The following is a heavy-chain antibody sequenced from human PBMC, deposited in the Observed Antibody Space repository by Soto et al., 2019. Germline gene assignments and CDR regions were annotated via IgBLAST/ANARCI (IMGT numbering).Heavy chain of an antibody. Sequence: SETLSLTCSVSGGSINSYYWSWIRQPAGKGLERIGRIYSTGNTNYNPSLKSRAAISVDTSKNQLSLKLSSVTAADTAVYYCARTYGSGSYYNYWGQGTLVTVSS. V-gene: IGHV4-4*07. D-gene: IGHD3-10*01. CDR3: ARTYGSGSYYNY. J-gene: IGHJ4*02. CDR1: GGSINSYY. CDR2: IYSTGNT.